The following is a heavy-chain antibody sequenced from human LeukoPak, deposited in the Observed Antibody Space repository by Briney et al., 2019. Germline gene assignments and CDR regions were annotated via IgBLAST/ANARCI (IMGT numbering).Heavy chain of an antibody. CDR3: ARVRKLPLEWDLIDY. CDR1: GGSISSGGYY. V-gene: IGHV4-31*03. Sequence: SETLSLTCTVSGGSISSGGYYWTWIRQHPGGGLEWIGYIYHSGNTYYNPSLKSRIVISVDTSKNQFSLKVTSVTAADTAVYYCARVRKLPLEWDLIDYWGQGTLVTVSS. CDR2: IYHSGNT. J-gene: IGHJ4*02. D-gene: IGHD4-23*01.